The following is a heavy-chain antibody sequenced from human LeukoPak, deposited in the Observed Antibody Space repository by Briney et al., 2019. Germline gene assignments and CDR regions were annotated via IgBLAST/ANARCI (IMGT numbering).Heavy chain of an antibody. Sequence: PGGSLRLSCAASGFTFTTTAMSWVRQAPGKGLEWVSSISGSGGSTYYADSVKGRFTISRDNSTNTLSLRMNNLRAAATSLYYFAKGVPRPDGGALFDAFDIWGQGTMVTVSA. V-gene: IGHV3-23*01. CDR2: ISGSGGST. D-gene: IGHD4-23*01. J-gene: IGHJ3*02. CDR3: AKGVPRPDGGALFDAFDI. CDR1: GFTFTTTA.